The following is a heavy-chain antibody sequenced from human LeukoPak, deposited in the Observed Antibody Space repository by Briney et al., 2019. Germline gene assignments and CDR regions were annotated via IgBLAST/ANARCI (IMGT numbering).Heavy chain of an antibody. V-gene: IGHV3-23*01. Sequence: PGGSLRLSCAASGFTFRTYAMSWVRQAPGKGLEWVSAISGSGGSTYYADSVKGRFTISRDNSKNTLYLQMNSLRAEDTAVYYCAKTRRYCSSTSCPGPFDYWGQGTLVTVSS. CDR2: ISGSGGST. CDR1: GFTFRTYA. CDR3: AKTRRYCSSTSCPGPFDY. D-gene: IGHD2-2*01. J-gene: IGHJ4*02.